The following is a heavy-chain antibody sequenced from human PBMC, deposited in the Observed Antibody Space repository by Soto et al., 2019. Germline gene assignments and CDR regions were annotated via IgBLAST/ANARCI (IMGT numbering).Heavy chain of an antibody. CDR3: AREITYYYDSSGYYYWFDP. D-gene: IGHD3-22*01. V-gene: IGHV3-7*01. CDR2: IKQDGSEK. J-gene: IGHJ5*02. CDR1: GFTFSSYW. Sequence: GGSLRLSCAASGFTFSSYWMSWVRQAPGKGLEWVANIKQDGSEKYYVDSVKGRFTISRDNAKNSLYLQMNSLRAEDTAVYYCAREITYYYDSSGYYYWFDPWGQGTLVTVSS.